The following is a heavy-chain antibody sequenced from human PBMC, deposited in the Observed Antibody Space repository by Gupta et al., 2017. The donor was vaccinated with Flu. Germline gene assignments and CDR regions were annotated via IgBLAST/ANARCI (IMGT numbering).Heavy chain of an antibody. D-gene: IGHD2-15*01. CDR1: GFTFSSYG. J-gene: IGHJ4*02. Sequence: QVQLVESGGGVVQPGRSLRLSCAASGFTFSSYGMHWVRQAPGKGLEWVAVIWYDGSNKYYADSVKGRFTISRDNSKNTLYLQMNSLRAEDTAVYYCARESYCSGGSCYPRFDYWGQGTLVTVSS. CDR2: IWYDGSNK. V-gene: IGHV3-33*01. CDR3: ARESYCSGGSCYPRFDY.